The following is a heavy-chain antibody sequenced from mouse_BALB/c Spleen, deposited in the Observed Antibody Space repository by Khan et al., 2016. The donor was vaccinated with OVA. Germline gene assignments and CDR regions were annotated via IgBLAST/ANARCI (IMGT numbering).Heavy chain of an antibody. Sequence: QMQLVQSGPELRKPGETVKISCQTSGYTFTDFRVNWVKQAPGMGLKWMGCINTFTGEPTYGDDFKGRFAFSLETSASTAYLLINNLKNEDMAAYFLSRHGHGESFYFDFWGQGTTLTVSS. V-gene: IGHV9-1*02. CDR1: GYTFTDFR. CDR2: INTFTGEP. D-gene: IGHD2-13*01. CDR3: SRHGHGESFYFDF. J-gene: IGHJ2*01.